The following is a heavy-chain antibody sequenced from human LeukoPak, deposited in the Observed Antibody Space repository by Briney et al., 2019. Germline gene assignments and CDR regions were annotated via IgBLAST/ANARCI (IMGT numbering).Heavy chain of an antibody. Sequence: KPSETLSLTCAVYGGSLSGYYWSWIRQPPGKGLEWIGEINHSGSTNYNPSLKSRVTISVDTSKNQFSLKLSSVTAADTAVYYCARALGYWGQGTLVTVSS. CDR1: GGSLSGYY. CDR2: INHSGST. V-gene: IGHV4-34*01. CDR3: ARALGY. J-gene: IGHJ4*02.